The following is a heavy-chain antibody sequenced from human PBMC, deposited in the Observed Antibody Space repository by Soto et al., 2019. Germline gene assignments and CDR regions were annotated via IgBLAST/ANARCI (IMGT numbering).Heavy chain of an antibody. J-gene: IGHJ4*02. D-gene: IGHD6-13*01. V-gene: IGHV1-18*01. CDR3: ARERVSSSWHHYFDY. CDR2: ISAYNGNT. CDR1: GYTFTSYG. Sequence: ASVKVSCKASGYTFTSYGISWVRQAPGQGLEWMGWISAYNGNTNYAQKLQGRVTMTTDTSTSTAYMELRSLRSDDTAVYYCARERVSSSWHHYFDYWGQGTRVTVSS.